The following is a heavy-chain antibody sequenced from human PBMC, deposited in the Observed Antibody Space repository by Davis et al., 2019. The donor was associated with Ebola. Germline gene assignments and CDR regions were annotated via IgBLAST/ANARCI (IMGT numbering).Heavy chain of an antibody. V-gene: IGHV1-69*13. D-gene: IGHD3-22*01. CDR1: GGTFSSYA. CDR3: ARALKYYYDSSGLIAGDAFDI. Sequence: SVKVSCKASGGTFSSYAISWVRQAPGQGLEWMGGIIPIFGTANYAQKFQGRVTITADESTSTAYMELSSLRSEDTAVYYCARALKYYYDSSGLIAGDAFDIWGQGTMVTVSS. J-gene: IGHJ3*02. CDR2: IIPIFGTA.